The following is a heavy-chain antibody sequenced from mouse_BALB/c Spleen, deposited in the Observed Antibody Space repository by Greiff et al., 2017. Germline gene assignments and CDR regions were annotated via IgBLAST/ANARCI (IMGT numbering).Heavy chain of an antibody. V-gene: IGHV3-2*02. D-gene: IGHD1-1*01. J-gene: IGHJ3*01. CDR1: GYSITSDYA. Sequence: VQLQQSGPGLVKPSQSLSLTCTVTGYSITSDYAWNWIRQFPGNKLEWMGYISYSGSTSSNPSLKSRISITRDTSKNQFFLQLNSVTTEDTATYYCARGLYYDGSSWFAYWGQGTLVTVSA. CDR2: ISYSGST. CDR3: ARGLYYDGSSWFAY.